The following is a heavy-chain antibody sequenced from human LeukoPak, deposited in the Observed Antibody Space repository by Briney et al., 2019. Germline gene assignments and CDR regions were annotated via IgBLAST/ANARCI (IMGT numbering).Heavy chain of an antibody. CDR1: GGSFSGYY. V-gene: IGHV4-34*01. Sequence: PSETLFLTCAVYGGSFSGYYWSWIRQPPGKGLERIGEINHSGSTNYNPSLKSRVTISVDTSKNQFSLKLSSVTAADTAVYYCARGGDYGDYGHTIDYWGQGTLVTVSS. J-gene: IGHJ4*02. CDR2: INHSGST. CDR3: ARGGDYGDYGHTIDY. D-gene: IGHD4-17*01.